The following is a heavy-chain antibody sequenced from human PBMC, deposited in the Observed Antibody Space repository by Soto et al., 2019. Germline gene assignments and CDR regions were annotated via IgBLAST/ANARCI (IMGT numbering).Heavy chain of an antibody. CDR1: DYSISDGYY. CDR3: ARSLHVTVAGYFDS. V-gene: IGHV4-38-2*01. J-gene: IGHJ4*01. Sequence: PSETLSLTCVVADYSISDGYYWGWVRQPPGKGLEWIGSLFHTGNSYYNPSLKSRVTISMDKSENQFFLNLTSVTAADTAVYYCARSLHVTVAGYFDSWGHGALVTAPQ. D-gene: IGHD6-19*01. CDR2: LFHTGNS.